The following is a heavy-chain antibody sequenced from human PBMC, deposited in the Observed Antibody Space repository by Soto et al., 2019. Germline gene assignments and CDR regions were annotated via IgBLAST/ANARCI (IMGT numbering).Heavy chain of an antibody. V-gene: IGHV4-39*01. Sequence: QLQLQESGPGMVKPSETLSLTCTVSGASITSTSYHWGWIRQPPGKGLEWIGNFYYSGSTYYNPALRSRVTISVDASKDQVSVKVSPATATDTAVYYCARSVGDYYYGMHVWGQGTTVTVSS. CDR2: FYYSGST. CDR1: GASITSTSYH. D-gene: IGHD1-26*01. CDR3: ARSVGDYYYGMHV. J-gene: IGHJ6*02.